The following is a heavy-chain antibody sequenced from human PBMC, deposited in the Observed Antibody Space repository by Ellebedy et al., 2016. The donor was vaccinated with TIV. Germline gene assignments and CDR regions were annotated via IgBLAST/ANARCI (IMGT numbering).Heavy chain of an antibody. V-gene: IGHV3-23*01. CDR2: ITGSGDDT. Sequence: GESLKISCAASGFSFSSYAMTWVRQAPGKGLQWVSTITGSGDDTFYADSVKGRFTISRDNAKNTVYLQLNSLRAEDTAVYYCASYDWNRVDYWGQGTLVTVSA. J-gene: IGHJ4*02. CDR1: GFSFSSYA. CDR3: ASYDWNRVDY. D-gene: IGHD1-20*01.